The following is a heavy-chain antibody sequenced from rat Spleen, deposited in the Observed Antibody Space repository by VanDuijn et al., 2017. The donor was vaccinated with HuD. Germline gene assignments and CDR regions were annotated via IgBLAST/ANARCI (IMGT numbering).Heavy chain of an antibody. J-gene: IGHJ4*01. D-gene: IGHD5-1*01. CDR1: GISFTDYS. CDR3: TRAPGKGYVMDA. Sequence: TVSGISFTDYSVHWVRQPPGKGLEWMGVMWRSGSTEYNSGLKSRLSISRDTSKSQVFLKMNSLQTEDTAIYYCTRAPGKGYVMDAWGQGTAVTVSS. CDR2: MWRSGST. V-gene: IGHV2S63*01.